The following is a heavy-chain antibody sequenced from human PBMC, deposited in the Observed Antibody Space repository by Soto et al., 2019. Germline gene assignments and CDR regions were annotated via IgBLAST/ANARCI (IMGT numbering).Heavy chain of an antibody. CDR2: ISGSGGST. Sequence: GGSLRLSCAASGFTFSSYAMSWVRQAPGKGLEWVSAISGSGGSTYYADSVKGRFTISRDNSKNTLYLQMGSLRAEDTAVYYCAKPNLFCSSTSCYDYWGQGTLVTVSS. CDR3: AKPNLFCSSTSCYDY. CDR1: GFTFSSYA. J-gene: IGHJ4*02. V-gene: IGHV3-23*01. D-gene: IGHD2-2*01.